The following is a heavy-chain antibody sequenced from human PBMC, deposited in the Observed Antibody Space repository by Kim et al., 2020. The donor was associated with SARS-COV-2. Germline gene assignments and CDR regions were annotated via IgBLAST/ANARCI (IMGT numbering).Heavy chain of an antibody. CDR2: IYYSGST. V-gene: IGHV4-39*01. J-gene: IGHJ5*02. D-gene: IGHD2-15*01. Sequence: SETLSLTCTVSGGSISSSSYYWGWIRQPPGKGLEWIGSIYYSGSTYYNPSLKSRVTISVDTSKNQFSLKLSSVTAADTAVVYCARQARRGHIVARHDWFDPWGQGTLVTVSS. CDR3: ARQARRGHIVARHDWFDP. CDR1: GGSISSSSYY.